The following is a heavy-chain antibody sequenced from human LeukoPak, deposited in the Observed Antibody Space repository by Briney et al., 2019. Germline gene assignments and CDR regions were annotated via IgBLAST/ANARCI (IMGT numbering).Heavy chain of an antibody. CDR3: SRGRVTTGY. Sequence: AGRSLRLSCAASGFNFGDYALSWFRQAPGKGLEWIGFIRSDDNGATTQYAASVKGRFVISEDDSETIGYLQMNSLRSEDTAVYFCSRGRVTTGYWGQGTLVTVSS. CDR2: IRSDDNGATT. D-gene: IGHD2-21*02. J-gene: IGHJ4*02. CDR1: GFNFGDYA. V-gene: IGHV3-49*03.